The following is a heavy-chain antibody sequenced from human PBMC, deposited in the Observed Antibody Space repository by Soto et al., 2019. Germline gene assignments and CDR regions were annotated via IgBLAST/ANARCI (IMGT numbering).Heavy chain of an antibody. CDR1: GFTFSSYA. J-gene: IGHJ5*02. CDR2: ISYDGSNK. CDR3: ARVSSSSWYWFDP. V-gene: IGHV3-30-3*01. Sequence: PVGSLRLSCAASGFTFSSYAMHWVRQAPGKGLEWVAVISYDGSNKYYADSVKGRFTISRDNSKNTLYLQMNSLRAEDTAVYYCARVSSSSWYWFDPWGQGTLVTVSS. D-gene: IGHD6-13*01.